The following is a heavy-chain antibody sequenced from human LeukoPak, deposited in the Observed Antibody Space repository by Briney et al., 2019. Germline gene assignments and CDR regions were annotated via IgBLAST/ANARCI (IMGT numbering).Heavy chain of an antibody. D-gene: IGHD2-15*01. CDR1: GHSFTSYW. J-gene: IGHJ5*02. V-gene: IGHV5-51*01. CDR2: IYPGDSDT. CDR3: ARKLLGYCSGGSCRNWFDP. Sequence: GESLKISCKGSGHSFTSYWIGWVRQMPGKGLEWMGIIYPGDSDTRYSPSFQGQVTISADKSISTAYLQWSSLKASDTAMYYCARKLLGYCSGGSCRNWFDPWGQGTLVTVSS.